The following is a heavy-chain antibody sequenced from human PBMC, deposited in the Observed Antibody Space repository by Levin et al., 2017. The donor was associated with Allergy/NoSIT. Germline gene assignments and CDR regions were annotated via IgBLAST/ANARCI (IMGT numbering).Heavy chain of an antibody. CDR3: ARVIYDSHYYYGMDV. V-gene: IGHV1-2*02. CDR2: LNPISGGT. Sequence: ASVKVSCQASGFTFTDYYIHWVRQAPGQGLEWMGWLNPISGGTNYGQTFRGRVSMTRDTSISTAYMELRRLTSDDTAIYYCARVIYDSHYYYGMDVWGQGTTVTVSS. CDR1: GFTFTDYY. D-gene: IGHD5/OR15-5a*01. J-gene: IGHJ6*02.